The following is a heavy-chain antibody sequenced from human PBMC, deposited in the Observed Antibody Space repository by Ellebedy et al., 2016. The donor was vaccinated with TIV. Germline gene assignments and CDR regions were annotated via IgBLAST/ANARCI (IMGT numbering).Heavy chain of an antibody. CDR2: ISGYSGNT. CDR3: ARGSGPNWLDP. V-gene: IGHV1-18*04. D-gene: IGHD6-19*01. CDR1: GFTFTRYG. J-gene: IGHJ5*01. Sequence: AASVKVSCKASGFTFTRYGINWVRQAPGQGLEWMGWISGYSGNTDYAQKFQGRVTMTTDTGTNTGYMELTSLPSDDTAVYYCARGSGPNWLDPWGQGTLVTVSS.